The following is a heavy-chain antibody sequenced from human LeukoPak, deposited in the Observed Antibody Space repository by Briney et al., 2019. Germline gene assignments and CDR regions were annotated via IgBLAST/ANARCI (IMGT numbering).Heavy chain of an antibody. D-gene: IGHD1-26*01. CDR1: GYIFSRYY. J-gene: IGHJ4*02. CDR2: MNPSGGST. CDR3: ARGEPTSSVEIDY. V-gene: IGHV1-46*01. Sequence: GASVKVSCKASGYIFSRYYMHWVRQAPGQGLEWMGIMNPSGGSTSHAQKFQGRVTMTRDMSTSTVYMELSSLRSEDTAVYYCARGEPTSSVEIDYWGQGTLVTVSS.